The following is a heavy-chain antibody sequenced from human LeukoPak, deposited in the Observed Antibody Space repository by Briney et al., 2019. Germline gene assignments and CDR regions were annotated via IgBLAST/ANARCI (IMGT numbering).Heavy chain of an antibody. V-gene: IGHV3-30*04. J-gene: IGHJ4*02. CDR3: VRDISGEKSLDY. D-gene: IGHD3-10*01. CDR1: GFDFSSYV. Sequence: GGSLRLSCAASGFDFSSYVMHWVRQAPGKGLEWVAVISHDGSNEYYADSVTGRFTISRDNSKNTLSLRMNSLRAEDTALYYCVRDISGEKSLDYWGQGTLVTVSS. CDR2: ISHDGSNE.